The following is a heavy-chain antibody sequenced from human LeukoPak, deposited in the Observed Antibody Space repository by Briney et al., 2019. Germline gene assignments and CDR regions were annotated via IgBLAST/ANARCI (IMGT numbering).Heavy chain of an antibody. Sequence: PSQTLSLTCAVSGGSISSGGYSWSWIRQPPGKGLEWIGYIYHSGSTYYNPSLKSRVTMSVDTSKNQFSLKLSSVTAADTAVYYCARFDFFSSFDPWGQGTLVTVSS. CDR1: GGSISSGGYS. CDR2: IYHSGST. V-gene: IGHV4-30-2*01. D-gene: IGHD2-21*01. J-gene: IGHJ5*02. CDR3: ARFDFFSSFDP.